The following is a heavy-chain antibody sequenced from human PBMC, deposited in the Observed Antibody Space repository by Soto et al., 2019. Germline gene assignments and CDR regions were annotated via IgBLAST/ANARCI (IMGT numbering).Heavy chain of an antibody. D-gene: IGHD3-3*01. Sequence: VGSLRLSCAASGFTFSSYAMSWVRQAPGKGLEWVSAISGSGGSTYYADSVKGRFTISRDNSKNTLYLQMNSLRAEDTAVYYCAKLQYYDFWSGYQNWFDPWGQGTLVTVSS. CDR2: ISGSGGST. J-gene: IGHJ5*02. CDR1: GFTFSSYA. CDR3: AKLQYYDFWSGYQNWFDP. V-gene: IGHV3-23*01.